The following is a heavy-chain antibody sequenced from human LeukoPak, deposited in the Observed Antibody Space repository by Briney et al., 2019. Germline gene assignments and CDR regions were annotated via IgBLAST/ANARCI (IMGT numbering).Heavy chain of an antibody. J-gene: IGHJ3*02. CDR2: SGDNT. CDR3: AKSWRYYDSSNYYAFDI. V-gene: IGHV3-23*01. Sequence: GGSLRLSCAASGFTFSSYSMNWVRQAPGKGLEWVSSSGDNTRYADSVKGRFTISRDNSKNTLDLQMNGLRAEDTAVYYCAKSWRYYDSSNYYAFDIWGQGTMVTVSS. CDR1: GFTFSSYS. D-gene: IGHD3-22*01.